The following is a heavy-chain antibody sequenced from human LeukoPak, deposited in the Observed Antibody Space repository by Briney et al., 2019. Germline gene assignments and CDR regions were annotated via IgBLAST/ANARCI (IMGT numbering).Heavy chain of an antibody. Sequence: PGGSLRLSCAASGFTFSSYAMSWVRQAPGKGLEGVSAISGSGGSTYYADSVKGRFTISRDKSKNTLYLQMNSLRAEDTAVYYCAKSDWFDLIIYFDYWGQGALVTVSS. CDR2: ISGSGGST. D-gene: IGHD3-9*01. CDR1: GFTFSSYA. J-gene: IGHJ4*02. CDR3: AKSDWFDLIIYFDY. V-gene: IGHV3-23*01.